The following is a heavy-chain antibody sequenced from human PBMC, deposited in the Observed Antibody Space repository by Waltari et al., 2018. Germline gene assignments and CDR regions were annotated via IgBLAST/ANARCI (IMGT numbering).Heavy chain of an antibody. J-gene: IGHJ4*02. CDR1: GDSMSTRDY. CDR3: ARDRGRGLYLDT. Sequence: QLQLQESGPGLVKPSGTLSLICAVSGDSMSTRDYWSWVRPPPGKGLEWIGQVRGDGKTNYNPSFASRVTMSLDTSTYHFALKLTSATAADTALYYCARDRGRGLYLDTWGQGTLVTVSP. D-gene: IGHD1-1*01. V-gene: IGHV4-4*02. CDR2: VRGDGKT.